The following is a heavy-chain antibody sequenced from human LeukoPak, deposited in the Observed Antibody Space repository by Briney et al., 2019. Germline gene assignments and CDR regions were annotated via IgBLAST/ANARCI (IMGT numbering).Heavy chain of an antibody. CDR2: ISYSGHTI. V-gene: IGHV3-11*01. J-gene: IGHJ4*02. D-gene: IGHD3-22*01. Sequence: GGSLRLSCAASGFTFSDHYMSWIRQAPGKGLEWVSYISYSGHTIYYADSVKGRFTISRDISKNTLYLQMNSLRAEDTAVYYCAKSYDSSVYYRTFDYWGQGTLVTVSS. CDR3: AKSYDSSVYYRTFDY. CDR1: GFTFSDHY.